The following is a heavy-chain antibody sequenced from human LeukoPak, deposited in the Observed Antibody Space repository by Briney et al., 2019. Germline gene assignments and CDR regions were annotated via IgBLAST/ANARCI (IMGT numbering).Heavy chain of an antibody. D-gene: IGHD3-10*01. V-gene: IGHV1-46*01. CDR3: ARDLSSLLWFGGLEGSDAFDI. CDR1: GYTFTSYY. Sequence: ASVKVSCKASGYTFTSYYMHWVRQAPGQGLEWMGIINPSGGSTSYAQRFQGRVTMTRDTSTSTVYMELSSLRSEDTAVYYCARDLSSLLWFGGLEGSDAFDIWGQGTMVTVSS. CDR2: INPSGGST. J-gene: IGHJ3*02.